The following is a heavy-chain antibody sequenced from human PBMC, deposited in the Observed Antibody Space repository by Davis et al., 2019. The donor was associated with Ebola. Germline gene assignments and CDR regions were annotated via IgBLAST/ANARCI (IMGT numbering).Heavy chain of an antibody. V-gene: IGHV4-39*02. D-gene: IGHD3-22*01. J-gene: IGHJ4*02. Sequence: MPSETLSLTCTVSGGSISSSSYYWGWIRQPPGKGLEWIGSIYSSGSTYYNPSLKSRVTISVDTSKNHFSLKLSSVTAADTAVYYCARDYYDSNGYLYYFDHWGQGTLVTVSS. CDR3: ARDYYDSNGYLYYFDH. CDR1: GGSISSSSYY. CDR2: IYSSGST.